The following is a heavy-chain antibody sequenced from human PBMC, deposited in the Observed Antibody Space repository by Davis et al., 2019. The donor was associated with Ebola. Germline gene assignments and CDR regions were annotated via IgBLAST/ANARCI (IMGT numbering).Heavy chain of an antibody. CDR3: ARGETTVTTVWFDP. CDR2: ISYDGSNK. J-gene: IGHJ5*02. CDR1: GFTFSSSW. D-gene: IGHD4-17*01. Sequence: PGGSLRLSCAASGFTFSSSWMSWVRQAPGKGLEWVAVISYDGSNKYYADSVKGRFTISRDNSKNTLYLQMNSLRAEDTAVYYCARGETTVTTVWFDPWGQGTLVTVSS. V-gene: IGHV3-30*14.